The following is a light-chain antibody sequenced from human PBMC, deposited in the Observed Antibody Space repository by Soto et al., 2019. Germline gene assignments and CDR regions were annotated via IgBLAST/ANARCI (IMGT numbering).Light chain of an antibody. J-gene: IGLJ3*02. Sequence: QSVLTQPPSVSGAPGQSVTISCTGDSSNIGAGYDVHWYQVLPGTAPKLLIFANNNRASGVPDRFSGSKSGTSASLAITGLQAEDEGDYWCQSYDASLSGPWVFGGGTKLTVL. V-gene: IGLV1-40*01. CDR1: SSNIGAGYD. CDR3: QSYDASLSGPWV. CDR2: ANN.